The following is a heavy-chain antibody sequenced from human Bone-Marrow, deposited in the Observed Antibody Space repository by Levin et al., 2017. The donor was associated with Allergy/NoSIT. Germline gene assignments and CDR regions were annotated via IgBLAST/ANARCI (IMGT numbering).Heavy chain of an antibody. CDR3: AKGPTGYYFNS. Sequence: SQTLSLTCAVAGGSISDNYWWTWIRQPPGTGLTWIGEIYQGGSATYNPAFESRVTISVDKSKNQFFLRVNSVTAADSGIYYCAKGPTGYYFNSWGPGILVTVSS. V-gene: IGHV4-4*02. CDR1: GGSISDNYW. D-gene: IGHD3-22*01. J-gene: IGHJ4*02. CDR2: IYQGGSA.